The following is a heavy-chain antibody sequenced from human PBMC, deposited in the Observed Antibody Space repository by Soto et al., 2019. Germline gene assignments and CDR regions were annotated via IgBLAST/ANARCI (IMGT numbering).Heavy chain of an antibody. Sequence: QVQLQESGPGLVKPSETLSLTCTVSGGSISSYYWSWIRQPPGKGLEWIGYIYYSGSTNYNPSLKGRVTISVGTAQNLFSLKLSSVPAADTAVYYCARVWGRALDIWGQGTMVTVSS. CDR1: GGSISSYY. V-gene: IGHV4-59*01. CDR3: ARVWGRALDI. D-gene: IGHD1-26*01. J-gene: IGHJ3*02. CDR2: IYYSGST.